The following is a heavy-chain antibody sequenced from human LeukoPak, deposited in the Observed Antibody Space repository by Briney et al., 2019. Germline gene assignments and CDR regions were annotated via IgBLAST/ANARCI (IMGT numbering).Heavy chain of an antibody. D-gene: IGHD2-21*01. CDR2: ISASGGST. J-gene: IGHJ4*02. V-gene: IGHV3-23*01. CDR3: ARDPGGYGDYYFDY. CDR1: GFTFSSSA. Sequence: GGSLRLSCAASGFTFSSSAMSWVRQVPGKGLEWVSGISASGGSTSYADSVRGRFTISRDNSKNTLYLQMNSLRAEDTAVYYCARDPGGYGDYYFDYRGQGTLVTVSS.